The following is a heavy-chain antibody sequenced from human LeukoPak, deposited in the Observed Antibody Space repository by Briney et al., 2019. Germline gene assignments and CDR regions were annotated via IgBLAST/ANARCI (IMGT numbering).Heavy chain of an antibody. CDR2: ISGSGGST. V-gene: IGHV3-23*01. J-gene: IGHJ4*02. D-gene: IGHD4-17*01. CDR3: AKDHNNRRSDVLRYFDY. CDR1: GFTFGSYG. Sequence: GGSLRLSCAASGFTFGSYGMSWVRQAPGKGPEWVSTISGSGGSTYYADSVKGRFAISRDNFKTTLYLQMNSLRAEDSAVYYCAKDHNNRRSDVLRYFDYWGQGTLVTVST.